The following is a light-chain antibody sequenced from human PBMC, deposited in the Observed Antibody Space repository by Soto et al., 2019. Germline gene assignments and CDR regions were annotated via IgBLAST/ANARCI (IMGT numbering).Light chain of an antibody. CDR2: AAS. CDR1: QGISTY. CDR3: QQSYSTAWT. Sequence: DIQMTQSPSSLSASVGDRVTITCRAIQGISTYLNWYQQNPGKAPKLLIYAASSLQSGVPSRFSGSESETDFTLTISSLQPEDFANYSCQQSYSTAWTFGQGNKVEIK. J-gene: IGKJ1*01. V-gene: IGKV1-39*01.